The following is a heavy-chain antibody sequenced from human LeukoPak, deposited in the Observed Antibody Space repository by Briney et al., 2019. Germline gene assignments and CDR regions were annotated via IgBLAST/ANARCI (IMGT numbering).Heavy chain of an antibody. CDR3: ARVGSSGYVPYYFDY. J-gene: IGHJ4*02. CDR2: INPNSGGT. CDR1: GGTFSSYA. Sequence: GSSVKVSCKASGGTFSSYAISWVRQAPGQGLEWMGRINPNSGGTNYAQKFQGRVTMTRDTSISTAYMELSRLRSDDTAVYYCARVGSSGYVPYYFDYWGQGTLVTVSS. D-gene: IGHD3-22*01. V-gene: IGHV1-2*06.